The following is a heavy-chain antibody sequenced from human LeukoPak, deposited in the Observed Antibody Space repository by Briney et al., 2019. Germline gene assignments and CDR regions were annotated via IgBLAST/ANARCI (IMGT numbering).Heavy chain of an antibody. J-gene: IGHJ6*03. CDR2: IYHSGGT. CDR3: ARHYYYNMDV. V-gene: IGHV4-4*02. Sequence: SETPSLPLAVPGGSLSRDKWWGWVRQTPGEGREWIGEIYHSGGTNYNPSLKSRVTISVEKTKNQFSLELISVTAADTAVYYCARHYYYNMDVWGIGATVTVSS. CDR1: GGSLSRDKW.